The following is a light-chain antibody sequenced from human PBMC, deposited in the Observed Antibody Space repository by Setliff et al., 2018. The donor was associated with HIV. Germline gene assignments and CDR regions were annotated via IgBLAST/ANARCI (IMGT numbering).Light chain of an antibody. CDR3: QVWDSSSDHYV. Sequence: SYELIPPPSVSVAPGETARITCGGNDIGSKSVHWYQQRPGQAPVLVVYEDSARPSGIPVRFSGSNSGNTATLTISRVEAGDEAGYYCQVWDSSSDHYVFGTGTKVTVL. V-gene: IGLV3-21*02. J-gene: IGLJ1*01. CDR2: EDS. CDR1: DIGSKS.